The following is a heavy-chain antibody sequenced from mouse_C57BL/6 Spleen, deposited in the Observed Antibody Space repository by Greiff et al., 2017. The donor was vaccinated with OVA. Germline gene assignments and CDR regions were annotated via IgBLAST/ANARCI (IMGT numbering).Heavy chain of an antibody. CDR3: ARGITTVVGDYYAMDY. D-gene: IGHD1-1*01. J-gene: IGHJ4*01. Sequence: VQLVESGPELVKPGASVKISCKASGYAFSSSWMNWVKQRPGKGLEWIGRIYPGDGDTNYNGKFKGKATLTADKSSSTAYMQLSSLTSEDSAVYFCARGITTVVGDYYAMDYWGQGTSVTVSS. CDR2: IYPGDGDT. CDR1: GYAFSSSW. V-gene: IGHV1-82*01.